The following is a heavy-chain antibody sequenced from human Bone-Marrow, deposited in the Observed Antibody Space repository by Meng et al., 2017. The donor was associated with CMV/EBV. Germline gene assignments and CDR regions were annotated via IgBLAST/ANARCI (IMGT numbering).Heavy chain of an antibody. Sequence: ASVKVSCKASGYTFTSYGISWVRQAPGQGLEWMGWISAYNGNTNYAQKLQGRVTMTTDTSTSTAYMELRSLRSDDTAVYYCARAGWNYDFWSGYNYYYYGMDVWGQGTTVTVSS. CDR1: GYTFTSYG. D-gene: IGHD3-3*01. J-gene: IGHJ6*02. CDR3: ARAGWNYDFWSGYNYYYYGMDV. V-gene: IGHV1-18*01. CDR2: ISAYNGNT.